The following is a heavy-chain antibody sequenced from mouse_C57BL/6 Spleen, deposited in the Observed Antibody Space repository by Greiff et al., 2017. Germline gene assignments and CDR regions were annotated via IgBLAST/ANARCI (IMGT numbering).Heavy chain of an antibody. D-gene: IGHD2-5*01. CDR1: GYAFSSYW. J-gene: IGHJ4*01. Sequence: VQLQQSGAELVKPGASVKISCKASGYAFSSYWMNWVKQRPGKGLEWIGQIYPGDGDTNYNGKFKGKATLTADKSSSTAYMQLSSLTSEDSAVYYCARKHYINYEYAMDYWGQGTSVTVSS. V-gene: IGHV1-80*01. CDR2: IYPGDGDT. CDR3: ARKHYINYEYAMDY.